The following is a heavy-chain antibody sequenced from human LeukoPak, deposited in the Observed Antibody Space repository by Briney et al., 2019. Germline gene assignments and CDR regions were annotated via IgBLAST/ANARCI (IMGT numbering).Heavy chain of an antibody. Sequence: GGSLRLSCTASRFTFSSYALSWVRQAPGKGLEWVSAISGSGDHTYYADSVKGRFTNSRDNSKNTLYLQMISLRAEDTAVYYCAKHGFSSGWPQVPSDHWGQGTLVTVSS. J-gene: IGHJ4*02. D-gene: IGHD6-19*01. CDR2: ISGSGDHT. CDR1: RFTFSSYA. CDR3: AKHGFSSGWPQVPSDH. V-gene: IGHV3-23*01.